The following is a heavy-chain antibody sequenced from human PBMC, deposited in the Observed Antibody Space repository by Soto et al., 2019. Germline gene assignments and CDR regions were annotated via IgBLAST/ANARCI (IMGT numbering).Heavy chain of an antibody. CDR3: ARDLGLLQSLFDY. J-gene: IGHJ4*02. CDR1: GSTFSRYA. CDR2: ISASGGST. D-gene: IGHD1-1*01. Sequence: EVQLLESGGGMVERGGSLRLSCAASGSTFSRYAMNWVRQAPGKGLEWVSGISASGGSTYYADFVKGRITISRDNSKRSVFLDLNSLRVEDTAVYYCARDLGLLQSLFDYWGQGTLVTVSS. V-gene: IGHV3-23*01.